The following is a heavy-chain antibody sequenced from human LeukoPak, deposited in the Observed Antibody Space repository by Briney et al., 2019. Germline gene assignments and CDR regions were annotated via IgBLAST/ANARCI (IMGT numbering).Heavy chain of an antibody. V-gene: IGHV3-43*02. D-gene: IGHD4-17*01. CDR2: ISGDGGAT. J-gene: IGHJ6*02. CDR3: AKSYGSYHYYAMDI. CDR1: GFTFDHFA. Sequence: GGSLRLSCAAPGFTFDHFAIHWVRQAPGKGLEWVSLISGDGGATSYADSVKGRFTISRDNSKDSLYLQMNSLRTEDTALYYCAKSYGSYHYYAMDIWGQGTTVTVSS.